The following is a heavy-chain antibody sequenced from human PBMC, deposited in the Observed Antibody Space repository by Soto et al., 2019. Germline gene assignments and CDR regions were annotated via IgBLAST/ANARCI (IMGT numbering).Heavy chain of an antibody. J-gene: IGHJ4*02. CDR3: ARVRRIADSDY. CDR2: ISSSSTI. Sequence: GGSLRLSCAASGFTFSSYSMNWVRQAPGKGLEWVSYISSSSTIYYADSVKGRFTISRDNAKNSLYLQMNSLRDEDTAVYYCARVRRIADSDYWGQGTLVTVSS. D-gene: IGHD6-13*01. CDR1: GFTFSSYS. V-gene: IGHV3-48*02.